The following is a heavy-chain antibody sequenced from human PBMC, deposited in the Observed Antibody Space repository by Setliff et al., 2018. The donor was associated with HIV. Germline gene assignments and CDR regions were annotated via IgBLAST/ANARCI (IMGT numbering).Heavy chain of an antibody. CDR3: ARGYGGYCSGGSCYFGFGLAL. CDR1: GYTFASYS. J-gene: IGHJ6*02. D-gene: IGHD2-15*01. V-gene: IGHV1-69*13. Sequence: ASVKVSCKASGYTFASYSIYWVRQAPGQGLEWVGGIIPIFNTANYAQKFQGRVTITADESTSTAYMELSSLGSEDTAVYYCARGYGGYCSGGSCYFGFGLALWGQGTTVTVSS. CDR2: IIPIFNTA.